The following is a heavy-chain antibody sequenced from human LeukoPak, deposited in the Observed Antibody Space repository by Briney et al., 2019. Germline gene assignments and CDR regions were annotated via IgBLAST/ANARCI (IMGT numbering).Heavy chain of an antibody. Sequence: SETLSLTCTVSGGSISSYYWSWIRQPPGKGLEWIGYIYSSGSTNYNPSLKSRVTISVDTSKNQFSLKLSSVTAADTAVYYCAREGTTVTHFDYWGQGTLVTVSS. CDR3: AREGTTVTHFDY. D-gene: IGHD4-17*01. J-gene: IGHJ4*02. V-gene: IGHV4-59*01. CDR2: IYSSGST. CDR1: GGSISSYY.